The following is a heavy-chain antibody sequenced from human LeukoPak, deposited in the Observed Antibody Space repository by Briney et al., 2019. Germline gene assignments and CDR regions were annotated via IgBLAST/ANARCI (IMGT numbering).Heavy chain of an antibody. CDR1: GYTFTGYY. Sequence: ASVKVSCKASGYTFTGYYMHWVRQAPGQGLEWMGWINPNSGGTNYAQKFQGRVTMTRDTSNSTAYMELSSLRSEDTAVYYCARKVPNDSSGYYYRGQFDPWGQGTLVTVSS. D-gene: IGHD3-22*01. V-gene: IGHV1-2*02. CDR2: INPNSGGT. CDR3: ARKVPNDSSGYYYRGQFDP. J-gene: IGHJ5*02.